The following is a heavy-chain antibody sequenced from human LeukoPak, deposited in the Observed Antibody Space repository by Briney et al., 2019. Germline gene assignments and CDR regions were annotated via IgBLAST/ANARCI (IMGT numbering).Heavy chain of an antibody. CDR2: IYYSGST. J-gene: IGHJ6*04. V-gene: IGHV4-59*01. Sequence: PSETLSLTCIVSGGSLSSYFWSWIRQPPGKGLEWIGHIYYSGSTNYNPSLESRVTISIGTSNNQFSLKLSSVTAADTAVYYCARDNSDRAKDVWGKGTTVTVSS. CDR1: GGSLSSYF. D-gene: IGHD2-15*01. CDR3: ARDNSDRAKDV.